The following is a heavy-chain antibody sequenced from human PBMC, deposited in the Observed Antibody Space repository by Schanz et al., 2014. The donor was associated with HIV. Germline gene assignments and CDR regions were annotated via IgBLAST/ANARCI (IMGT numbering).Heavy chain of an antibody. Sequence: QVQLQESGPGLVKPSQTLSLTCTVSGGSIRSGGYYWSWIRQHPGKGLEWIGEINHSGSTSYNPSLKSRVTISVDMSKNQFSLKLSSVTAADTAVYYCARENYYGSYYFDYWGQGTLVTVPS. CDR1: GGSIRSGGYY. CDR3: ARENYYGSYYFDY. CDR2: INHSGST. J-gene: IGHJ4*02. D-gene: IGHD3-10*01. V-gene: IGHV4-31*03.